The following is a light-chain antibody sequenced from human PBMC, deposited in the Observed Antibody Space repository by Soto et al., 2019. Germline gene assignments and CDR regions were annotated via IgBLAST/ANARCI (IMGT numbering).Light chain of an antibody. CDR2: DAS. Sequence: ENVLTQSPGTLSLSPGERATLSCRASQIVSSSYLAWYQQKPGQPPSLLIFDASNRATGIPDRFSGSGSGTDFTLTISSLEPEDFAVYYCQQYGSSPPSWTFGQGTKVEIK. CDR1: QIVSSSY. V-gene: IGKV3-20*01. J-gene: IGKJ1*01. CDR3: QQYGSSPPSWT.